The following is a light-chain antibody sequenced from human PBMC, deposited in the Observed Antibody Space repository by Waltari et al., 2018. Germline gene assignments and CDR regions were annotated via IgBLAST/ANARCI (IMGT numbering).Light chain of an antibody. CDR1: QRVGSSS. Sequence: EIVLTQSPGTASLSPGERATLSCRDSQRVGSSSLAWYQQKPGQAPRLVIHRASRRATGIPDRLSGSGSGTDFSLTISRLELEDFAVYYCQQHGTLPATFGQGTKVEIK. CDR2: RAS. V-gene: IGKV3-20*01. CDR3: QQHGTLPAT. J-gene: IGKJ1*01.